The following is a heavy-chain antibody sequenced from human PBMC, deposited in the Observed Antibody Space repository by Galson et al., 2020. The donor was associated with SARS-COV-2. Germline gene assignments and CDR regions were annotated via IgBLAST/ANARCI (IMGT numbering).Heavy chain of an antibody. CDR2: ISTDGNNK. D-gene: IGHD1-26*01. Sequence: GESLKISCAASGFTFSNFGMHWVRQAPGQGLEWVAVISTDGNNKYDADSVKGRFTLSRDNSDNTLYLQMHSLRPEDTAVYFCARAGYSATWTLGDAFDVWGQGTLVTVSS. CDR3: ARAGYSATWTLGDAFDV. V-gene: IGHV3-30*03. J-gene: IGHJ3*01. CDR1: GFTFSNFG.